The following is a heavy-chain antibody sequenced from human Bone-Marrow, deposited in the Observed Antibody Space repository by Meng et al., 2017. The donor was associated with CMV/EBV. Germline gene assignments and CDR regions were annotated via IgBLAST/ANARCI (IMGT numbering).Heavy chain of an antibody. Sequence: GSLRLSCTVYGGSFSGYYWSWIRQPPGKGLEWIGEINHSGSTNYNPSLKSRVTISVDTSKNQFSLKLSPVTAADTAVYYCASLSRAQGKDYWGQGTLVTVSS. D-gene: IGHD4-23*01. CDR3: ASLSRAQGKDY. J-gene: IGHJ4*02. V-gene: IGHV4-34*01. CDR1: GGSFSGYY. CDR2: INHSGST.